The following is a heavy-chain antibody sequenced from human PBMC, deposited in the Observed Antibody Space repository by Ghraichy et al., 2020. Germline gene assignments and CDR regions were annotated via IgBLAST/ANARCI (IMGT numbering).Heavy chain of an antibody. V-gene: IGHV4-59*01. Sequence: SETLSLTCSVSDGPLRDFYWTWIRKRQGTGLQLLGNTYYSGNTNYNPLLSRRVSISLDMYKRLFSLKLRSVTAADTAVYYCARCRLLWFGESTYNHHGTDVWGQGTTVTV. CDR2: TYYSGNT. D-gene: IGHD3-10*01. CDR1: DGPLRDFY. CDR3: ARCRLLWFGESTYNHHGTDV. J-gene: IGHJ6*02.